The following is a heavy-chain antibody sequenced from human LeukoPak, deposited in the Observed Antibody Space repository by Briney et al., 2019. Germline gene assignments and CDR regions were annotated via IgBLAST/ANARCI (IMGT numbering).Heavy chain of an antibody. Sequence: PSETLSLTCTVSGGSISSSNYYWGWIRQPPGKGLEWIGSTYFSGSTYYNPSLKSRVTISVDMSNNQFSLKLSSVTAADTAVYYCARRGYSSPDYWGQGTLVTVSS. J-gene: IGHJ4*02. V-gene: IGHV4-39*01. CDR2: TYFSGST. CDR1: GGSISSSNYY. CDR3: ARRGYSSPDY. D-gene: IGHD5-18*01.